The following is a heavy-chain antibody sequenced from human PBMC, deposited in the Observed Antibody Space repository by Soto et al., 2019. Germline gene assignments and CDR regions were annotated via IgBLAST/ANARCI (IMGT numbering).Heavy chain of an antibody. Sequence: GASVKVSCKASGGTFSSYAISWVRQAPGQGLEWMGGIIPIFGTANYAQKFQGRVTITADESTSTAYRELSSLRSEDTAVYYCARGLHDYGDYGLVDYWGQGTLVTVSS. CDR1: GGTFSSYA. J-gene: IGHJ4*02. D-gene: IGHD4-17*01. CDR3: ARGLHDYGDYGLVDY. V-gene: IGHV1-69*13. CDR2: IIPIFGTA.